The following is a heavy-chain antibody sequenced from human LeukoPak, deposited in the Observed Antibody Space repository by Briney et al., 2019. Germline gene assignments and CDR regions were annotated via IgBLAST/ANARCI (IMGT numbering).Heavy chain of an antibody. D-gene: IGHD1-7*01. CDR3: ARDWGNWNYDY. Sequence: GGSLRLSCAASGLTVSSNYMSWVRQAPGKGLEWVSLISSGGSTYYADSVRGRFTISRDNSKNTLYLQMDSLRAEDTAVYYCARDWGNWNYDYWGQGTLVTVSS. CDR1: GLTVSSNY. V-gene: IGHV3-66*01. J-gene: IGHJ4*02. CDR2: ISSGGST.